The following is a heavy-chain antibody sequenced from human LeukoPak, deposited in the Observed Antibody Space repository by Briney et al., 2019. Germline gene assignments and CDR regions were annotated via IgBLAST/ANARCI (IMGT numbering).Heavy chain of an antibody. V-gene: IGHV3-30-3*01. D-gene: IGHD6-13*01. J-gene: IGHJ3*02. CDR2: ISYDGSNK. Sequence: GRSLRLSCAASRFTFSSYAMHWVRQAPGKGLEWVAVISYDGSNKYYADSVKGRFTISRDNSKNTLYLQMNSLRAEDTAVYYCAKDVSSSWYGNAFDIWGQGTMVTVSS. CDR1: RFTFSSYA. CDR3: AKDVSSSWYGNAFDI.